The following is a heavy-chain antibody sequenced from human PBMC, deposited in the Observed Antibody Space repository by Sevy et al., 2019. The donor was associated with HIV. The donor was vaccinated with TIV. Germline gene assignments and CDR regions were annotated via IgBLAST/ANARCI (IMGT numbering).Heavy chain of an antibody. J-gene: IGHJ4*02. CDR3: ARALADRGGFHYSS. V-gene: IGHV3-7*01. CDR2: IKQDGTDT. CDR1: GFTFSTYW. D-gene: IGHD3-10*01. Sequence: GGSLRLSCAASGFTFSTYWMTWVRQAPGKGLEWVANIKQDGTDTNYVDSVRGRFTISRDNGRNLLYLHMNSLRAEDTAVHFCARALADRGGFHYSSWGRGVLVTVSS.